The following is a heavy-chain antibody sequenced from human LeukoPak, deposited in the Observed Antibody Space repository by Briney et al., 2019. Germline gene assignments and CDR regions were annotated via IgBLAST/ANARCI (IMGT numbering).Heavy chain of an antibody. CDR3: ARARGYSGYDPPDDY. CDR2: IKLDGSEK. D-gene: IGHD5-12*01. Sequence: GGSLRLSCVASGFTFGKYWMSWVRQAPGKGLEWVANIKLDGSEKNYVDSVKGRFTISRDNSKNTLYLQMNSLRAEDTAVYYCARARGYSGYDPPDDYWGQGTLVTVSS. J-gene: IGHJ4*02. V-gene: IGHV3-7*01. CDR1: GFTFGKYW.